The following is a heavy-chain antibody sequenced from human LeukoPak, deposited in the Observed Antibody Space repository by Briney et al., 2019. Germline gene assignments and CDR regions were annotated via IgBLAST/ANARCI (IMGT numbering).Heavy chain of an antibody. CDR1: GYSISSGYY. D-gene: IGHD4-11*01. V-gene: IGHV4-38-2*02. CDR2: IYHSGST. J-gene: IGHJ6*03. CDR3: ARVGATVTMPRQYYYYYYYMDV. Sequence: SETLSLTCTVSGYSISSGYYWGWIRQPPGKGLEWIGNIYHSGSTYYNPSLKSRVTISEDTSKNQFSLNLSFVTAADTAVYYCARVGATVTMPRQYYYYYYYMDVWGKGTTVTVSS.